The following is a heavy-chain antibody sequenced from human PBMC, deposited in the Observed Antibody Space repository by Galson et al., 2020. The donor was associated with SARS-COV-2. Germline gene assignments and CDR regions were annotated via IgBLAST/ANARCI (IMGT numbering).Heavy chain of an antibody. CDR3: TRDVSGGASDI. Sequence: QLGESLKISCAASGFTFTNYAMHWVRQAPGKGLEWLTVISHDGKIQFYADSVKGRFTISRDNSGNMVFLQIVSLRPDDTALYYCTRDVSGGASDIWGQGTMGTVSS. D-gene: IGHD1-26*01. J-gene: IGHJ3*02. CDR2: ISHDGKIQ. V-gene: IGHV3-30*04. CDR1: GFTFTNYA.